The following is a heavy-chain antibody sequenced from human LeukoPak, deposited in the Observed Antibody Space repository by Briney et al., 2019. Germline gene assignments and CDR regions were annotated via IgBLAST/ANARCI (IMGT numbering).Heavy chain of an antibody. CDR1: GYSISSGYY. J-gene: IGHJ4*02. Sequence: LSLTCTVSGYSISSGYYWGWIRPAPGKGLEWVSYISSSGSTIYYADSVKGRFTISRDNAKNSLYLQMNSLRAEDTAVYYCATLLGPIVPPPDYWGQGTLVTVSS. CDR2: ISSSGSTI. D-gene: IGHD2-8*01. CDR3: ATLLGPIVPPPDY. V-gene: IGHV3-11*04.